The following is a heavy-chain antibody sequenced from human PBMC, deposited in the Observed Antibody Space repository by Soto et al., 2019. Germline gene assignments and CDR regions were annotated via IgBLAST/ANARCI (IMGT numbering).Heavy chain of an antibody. V-gene: IGHV3-30*09. CDR2: ISHDGSNT. Sequence: QVQLVESGGGVVQPGRSLRLSCAASGFIFSDYYMHWVRQAPGKGLEWVAVISHDGSNTHYADSEKGRFDISRHNCKNTQYLQMNSLRPDDTAVNYCARSSDDDVLTGGSMDVWGQETMVTVSS. CDR3: ARSSDDDVLTGGSMDV. D-gene: IGHD3-9*01. CDR1: GFIFSDYY. J-gene: IGHJ6*02.